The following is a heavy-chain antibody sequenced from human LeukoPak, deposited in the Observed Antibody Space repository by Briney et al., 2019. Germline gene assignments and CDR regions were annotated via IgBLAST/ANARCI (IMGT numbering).Heavy chain of an antibody. Sequence: GGSLRLSCAASGFTFSSYSMNWVRQAPGKGLEWVSSISSSSSYIYYADSVKGRFTISRDNAKNSLYLQMNSLRADDTAVYYCARDSGSPKGSCGYWGPRALVTVSS. V-gene: IGHV3-21*01. CDR3: ARDSGSPKGSCGY. D-gene: IGHD1-26*01. J-gene: IGHJ4*01. CDR1: GFTFSSYS. CDR2: ISSSSSYI.